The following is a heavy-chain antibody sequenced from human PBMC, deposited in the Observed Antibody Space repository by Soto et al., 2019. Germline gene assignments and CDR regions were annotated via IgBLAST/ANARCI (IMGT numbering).Heavy chain of an antibody. D-gene: IGHD3-16*01. CDR1: GFTFSSYD. CDR2: ISSNGGIT. Sequence: EVQLVESGGGLVQPGGSLRLSCAASGFTFSSYDMHWVRQAPGKGLEYISAISSNGGITYYANSVKGRFTISRDNSKNMMNLQMGSLRAEDMAVYYCVRDTSFDYWGQGTLVTVSS. CDR3: VRDTSFDY. J-gene: IGHJ4*02. V-gene: IGHV3-64*01.